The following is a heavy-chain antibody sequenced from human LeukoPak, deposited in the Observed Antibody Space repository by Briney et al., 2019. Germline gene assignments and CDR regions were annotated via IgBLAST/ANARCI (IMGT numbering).Heavy chain of an antibody. CDR3: ARRDDYGDYLDY. CDR1: GFTFSSYD. Sequence: PGGSLRLSCAASGFTFSSYDMHWVRQATGKGLEWVSAIGTAGDTYYPGSVKGRFTISRENAKNSLYLQMNSLRAGDTAVYYCARRDDYGDYLDYWGQGTLVTVSS. D-gene: IGHD4-17*01. CDR2: IGTAGDT. J-gene: IGHJ4*02. V-gene: IGHV3-13*01.